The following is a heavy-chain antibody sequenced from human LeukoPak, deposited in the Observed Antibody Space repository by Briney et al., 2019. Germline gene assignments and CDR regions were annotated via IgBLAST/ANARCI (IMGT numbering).Heavy chain of an antibody. V-gene: IGHV4-4*07. CDR1: GGSISSYY. CDR3: ARGPYSYDSSGAFDI. J-gene: IGHJ3*02. CDR2: ISSSGST. Sequence: SETLSLTCTVSGGSISSYYWSWIRQPAGKGLEWIGRISSSGSTNYNPSLKSRVTISVDTSKNQFSLKLSSVTAADTAVYFCARGPYSYDSSGAFDIWGQGTMVTVSS. D-gene: IGHD3-22*01.